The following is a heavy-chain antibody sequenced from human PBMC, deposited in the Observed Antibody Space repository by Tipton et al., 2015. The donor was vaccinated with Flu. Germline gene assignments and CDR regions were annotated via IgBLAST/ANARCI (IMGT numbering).Heavy chain of an antibody. Sequence: TLSLTCSVSGDSIGSGYFWGWIRQPPGKGLEWIGNVHRTGSPYYNPSLRSRVIMTVDGAKNQFSLRLTSVTATDTAVYYFVRRDYSNYVSEPKNWFDPWGPGTLFTVSS. CDR1: GDSIGSGYF. CDR3: VRRDYSNYVSEPKNWFDP. J-gene: IGHJ5*02. CDR2: VHRTGSP. V-gene: IGHV4-38-2*01. D-gene: IGHD4-11*01.